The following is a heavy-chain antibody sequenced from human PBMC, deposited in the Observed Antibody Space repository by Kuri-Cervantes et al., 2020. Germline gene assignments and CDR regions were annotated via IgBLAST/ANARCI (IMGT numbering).Heavy chain of an antibody. CDR1: GGSISSYY. CDR2: IYYSGST. D-gene: IGHD2-8*02. J-gene: IGHJ4*02. V-gene: IGHV4-59*12. Sequence: SETLSLTCTVSGGSISSYYWSWIRQPPGKGLEWIGYIYYSGSTNYNPSLKSRVTISVDTSKNQFSLKLSPVTAADTAVYYCAREGEEYCTGGVCYAIDYWGQGTLVTVSS. CDR3: AREGEEYCTGGVCYAIDY.